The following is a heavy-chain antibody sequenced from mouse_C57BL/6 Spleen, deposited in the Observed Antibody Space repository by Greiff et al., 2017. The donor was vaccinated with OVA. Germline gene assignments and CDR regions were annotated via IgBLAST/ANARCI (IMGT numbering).Heavy chain of an antibody. CDR1: GYTFTEYT. CDR2: FYPGRGSI. D-gene: IGHD4-1*01. J-gene: IGHJ2*01. Sequence: VKLQESGAELVKPGASVQLSCKASGYTFTEYTIHWVKPRSGQGLEWIGWFYPGRGSIKYNEQFKDKANLTADKSSSTFYMELSRWTSEDSAVYFCARHETITGTNFDYWGQGTTLTVAS. V-gene: IGHV1-62-2*01. CDR3: ARHETITGTNFDY.